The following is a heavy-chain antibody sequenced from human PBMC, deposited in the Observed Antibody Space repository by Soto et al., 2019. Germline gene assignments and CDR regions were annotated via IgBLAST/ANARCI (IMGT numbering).Heavy chain of an antibody. CDR2: INPDGSGR. Sequence: GGPLRLSCVAPGFPFENFWLSWVRQAPGMGLEWVANINPDGSGRYYVDSVKGRFTISRDNAKNSMFLQMNSLRAEDTAVYYCTRSQSWGQGTLVTVSS. CDR3: TRSQS. CDR1: GFPFENFW. J-gene: IGHJ1*01. V-gene: IGHV3-7*01.